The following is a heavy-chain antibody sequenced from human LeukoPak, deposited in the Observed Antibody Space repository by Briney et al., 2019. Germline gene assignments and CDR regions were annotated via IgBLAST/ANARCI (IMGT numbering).Heavy chain of an antibody. J-gene: IGHJ4*02. D-gene: IGHD4-17*01. CDR1: GYSFTTYW. CDR3: ARPRGYYGDYDFWVFDY. Sequence: GESLKISCKGSGYSFTTYWIGWVRQMPGKGLEWMGIMYPGGSDTRYSPSFQGQVTISADKSISTAYLQWSSLKASDTAMYYCARPRGYYGDYDFWVFDYWGQGTLVTVSS. CDR2: MYPGGSDT. V-gene: IGHV5-51*01.